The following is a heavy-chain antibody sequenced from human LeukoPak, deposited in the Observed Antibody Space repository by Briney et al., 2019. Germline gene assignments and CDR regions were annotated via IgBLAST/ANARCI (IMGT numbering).Heavy chain of an antibody. CDR2: IVVGSGNT. D-gene: IGHD3-10*01. J-gene: IGHJ6*02. Sequence: GASVKVSCKASGFTFTSSAMQWVRQARGQRLEWIGWIVVGSGNTNYAQKFQERVTITRDMSTSTAYMELSSLRSEGTAVYYCAASYGSGGLYYYGMDVWGQGTTVTVSS. CDR3: AASYGSGGLYYYGMDV. CDR1: GFTFTSSA. V-gene: IGHV1-58*02.